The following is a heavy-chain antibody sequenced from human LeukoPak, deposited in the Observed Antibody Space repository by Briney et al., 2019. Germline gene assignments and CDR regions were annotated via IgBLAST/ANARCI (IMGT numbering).Heavy chain of an antibody. V-gene: IGHV3-53*01. J-gene: IGHJ6*03. Sequence: GGSLRLSCTASGFSFSINFMGWVRQGPGKGLEWVSVIYSAGSTYYADSVEGRFSISRDNSNNMLYLQMNSLRGEDTSVYYCAGRTAAQDYYMDVWGKGTTVTISS. CDR1: GFSFSINF. CDR2: IYSAGST. CDR3: AGRTAAQDYYMDV. D-gene: IGHD5-18*01.